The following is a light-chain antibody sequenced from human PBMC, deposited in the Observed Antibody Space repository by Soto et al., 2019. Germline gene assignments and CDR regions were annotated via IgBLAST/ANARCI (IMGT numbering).Light chain of an antibody. Sequence: QSALTQPASVSGSPGQSITISCTGTSSDVGGYNYVSWYQQHPGKAPKLMIYDVTNRPSGVSNSFSGSKSGNAASLTISRLQPEDEADSYCSSYTSTSPLVVFGGGTQLTFL. CDR1: SSDVGGYNY. CDR3: SSYTSTSPLVV. CDR2: DVT. V-gene: IGLV2-14*01. J-gene: IGLJ2*01.